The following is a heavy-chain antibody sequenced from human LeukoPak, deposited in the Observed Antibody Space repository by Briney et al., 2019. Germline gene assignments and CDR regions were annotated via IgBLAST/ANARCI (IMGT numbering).Heavy chain of an antibody. CDR3: ATMGTAMVPFDY. CDR1: GFTFSSYS. V-gene: IGHV3-21*01. CDR2: ISSSSSYI. D-gene: IGHD5-18*01. J-gene: IGHJ4*02. Sequence: PGRSLRLSCAASGFTFSSYSMNWVRQAPGKGLEWVSSISSSSSYIYYADSVKGRFTISRDNAKNSLYLQMNSLRAEDTAVYYCATMGTAMVPFDYWGQGTLVTVSS.